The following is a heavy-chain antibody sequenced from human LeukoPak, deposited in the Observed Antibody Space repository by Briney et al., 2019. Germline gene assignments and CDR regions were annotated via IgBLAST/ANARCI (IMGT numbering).Heavy chain of an antibody. Sequence: PSVKVSCKASLGTFSSYAISWVRQAPQQGLEWMGGIFPILVITNDAQKIQGRVNFTADKSTSTAYIELSSLRPEDTAVYYCARESNTKVRGDISYWGQGSRVTVSS. CDR1: LGTFSSYA. CDR3: ARESNTKVRGDISY. CDR2: IFPILVIT. D-gene: IGHD3-10*01. V-gene: IGHV1-69*10. J-gene: IGHJ4*02.